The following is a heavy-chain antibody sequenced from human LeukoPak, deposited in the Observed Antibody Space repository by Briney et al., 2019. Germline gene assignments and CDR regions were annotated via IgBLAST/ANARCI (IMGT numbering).Heavy chain of an antibody. CDR1: GFTFSSYA. V-gene: IGHV3-48*04. CDR2: ISSSSSTI. CDR3: ARGLHLSPVMVGVY. J-gene: IGHJ4*02. Sequence: GGSLRLSCAASGFTFSSYAMSWVRQAPGKGLEWVSYISSSSSTIYYADSVKGRFTISRDNAKNSLYLQMNSLRAEDTAVYYCARGLHLSPVMVGVYWGQGTLVTVS. D-gene: IGHD2-21*01.